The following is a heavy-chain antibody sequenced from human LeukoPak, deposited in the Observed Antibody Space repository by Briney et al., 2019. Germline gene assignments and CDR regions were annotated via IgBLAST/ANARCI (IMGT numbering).Heavy chain of an antibody. V-gene: IGHV2-5*02. CDR1: GFSLSTSGVG. CDR3: ARKQWLANFDY. J-gene: IGHJ4*02. D-gene: IGHD6-19*01. CDR2: IYWDDDK. Sequence: SGPTLVKPTQTLTLTCTFSGFSLSTSGVGVGWTRQPPGKALEWLALIYWDDDKRYSPSLKSRLTITKDTSKNQVVLTMTNMDPVDTATYYCARKQWLANFDYWGQGTLVTVSS.